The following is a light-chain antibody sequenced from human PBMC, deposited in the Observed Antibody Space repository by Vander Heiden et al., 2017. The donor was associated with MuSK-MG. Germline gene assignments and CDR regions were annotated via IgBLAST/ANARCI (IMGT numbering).Light chain of an antibody. J-gene: IGLJ2*01. Sequence: QSALTQPASVSGSPGQSITISCTGSSSDVGAYDSVSWYQQHPGKAPELMIYHVSNRPSGVSGRFSGSKSANTASLTISGLQAEDESDYYCALYGSTVIFGGGTKLTVL. CDR1: SSDVGAYDS. CDR3: ALYGSTVI. CDR2: HVS. V-gene: IGLV2-14*03.